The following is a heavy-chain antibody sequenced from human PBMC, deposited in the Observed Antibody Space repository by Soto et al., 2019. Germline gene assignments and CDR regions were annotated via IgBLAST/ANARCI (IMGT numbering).Heavy chain of an antibody. CDR1: GGSFSGYY. Sequence: QVQLQQWGAGLLKPSETLSLTCTVSGGSFSGYYWSWIRQPPGKGLEWIGEINQSGSTNYNPSLKGRXTXSXXTSKNQFSLKLSSVTAADTAVYYCARYSTAQWELGFMAFDIWGQGTMVTVSS. D-gene: IGHD1-26*01. CDR3: ARYSTAQWELGFMAFDI. V-gene: IGHV4-34*01. J-gene: IGHJ3*02. CDR2: INQSGST.